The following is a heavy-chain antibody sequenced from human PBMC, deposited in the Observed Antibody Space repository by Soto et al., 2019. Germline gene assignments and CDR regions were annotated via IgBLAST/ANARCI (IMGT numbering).Heavy chain of an antibody. CDR1: GFTFSSYG. D-gene: IGHD2-2*01. CDR2: ISYDGSNK. V-gene: IGHV3-30*18. CDR3: AKLPGTSWGDY. Sequence: QVQLVESGGGVVQPGRSLRLSCAASGFTFSSYGMHWVRQAPGKGLEWVAVISYDGSNKYYADSVKGRFTISRDNSKNTLYLQMNSLRAEDTVVYYCAKLPGTSWGDYWGQGTLVTVSS. J-gene: IGHJ4*02.